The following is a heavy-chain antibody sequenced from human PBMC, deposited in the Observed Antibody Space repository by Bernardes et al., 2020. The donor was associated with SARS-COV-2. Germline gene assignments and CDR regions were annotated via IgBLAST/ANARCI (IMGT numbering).Heavy chain of an antibody. Sequence: GGSLRLSCAASGFTFSSFWMTWVRQAPGKGLEWVANIKEEGSEKYYVDSVKGRFTISRDNAEKSLYLQMNSLRAEDTAVYYCARLVTTNYYYYGMDVWGQGTTVTVSS. V-gene: IGHV3-7*03. CDR1: GFTFSSFW. CDR3: ARLVTTNYYYYGMDV. D-gene: IGHD6-6*01. CDR2: IKEEGSEK. J-gene: IGHJ6*02.